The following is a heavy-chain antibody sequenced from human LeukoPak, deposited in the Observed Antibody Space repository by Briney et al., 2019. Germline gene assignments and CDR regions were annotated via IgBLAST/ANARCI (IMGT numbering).Heavy chain of an antibody. CDR1: GFTFSSYA. Sequence: QPGGSLRLSCAASGFTFSSYAMSWVRQAPGKGLEWVSAISGSGGSTYYADSVKGRFTISRDNSKNTLYLQMNSLRAEDTAVYYCAKIRGYYYGSGSYYGAFDIWGQGTMVTVSS. CDR2: ISGSGGST. J-gene: IGHJ3*02. V-gene: IGHV3-23*01. CDR3: AKIRGYYYGSGSYYGAFDI. D-gene: IGHD3-10*01.